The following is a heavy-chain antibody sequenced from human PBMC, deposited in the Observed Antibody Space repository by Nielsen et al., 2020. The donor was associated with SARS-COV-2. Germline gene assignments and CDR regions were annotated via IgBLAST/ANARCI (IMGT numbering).Heavy chain of an antibody. Sequence: SETLSLTCTVSGGSISSGSYYWSWIRQPAGKGLEWIGRIYTSGSTNYNPSLKSRVTTSVDTSKNQFSLKLSSVTAADTAVYYCASLFSSGRHYWGQGTLVTVSS. CDR1: GGSISSGSYY. CDR2: IYTSGST. J-gene: IGHJ4*02. CDR3: ASLFSSGRHY. D-gene: IGHD6-19*01. V-gene: IGHV4-61*02.